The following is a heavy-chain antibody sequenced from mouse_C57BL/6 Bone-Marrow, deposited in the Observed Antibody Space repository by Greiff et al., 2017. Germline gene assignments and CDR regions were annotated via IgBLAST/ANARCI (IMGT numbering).Heavy chain of an antibody. Sequence: QVQLQQPGAELVRPGTSVKLSCKASGYTFTSYWMHWVKQRPGQGLEWIGVIDPSDSYTNYNQKFKGKATLTVDTSSSTAYMQLSSLTSEDSAVYYCARVVHDYGSSYDYFDYWGQGTTLTVSS. D-gene: IGHD1-1*01. J-gene: IGHJ2*01. CDR2: IDPSDSYT. CDR3: ARVVHDYGSSYDYFDY. CDR1: GYTFTSYW. V-gene: IGHV1-59*01.